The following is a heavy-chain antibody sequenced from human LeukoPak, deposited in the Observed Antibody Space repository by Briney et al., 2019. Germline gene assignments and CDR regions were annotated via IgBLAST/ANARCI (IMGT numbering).Heavy chain of an antibody. V-gene: IGHV4-4*07. CDR2: ISGSGVI. Sequence: SETLSLTCTVSGGPITTYYLRWIRQSAGMGLEWIVRISGSGVITYNPSLKSRVILSLDTSNNHFSLKLISVTAADTAVYYCARDSGTTGEVKFDPWGQGMLVTVSS. D-gene: IGHD3-10*01. J-gene: IGHJ5*02. CDR3: ARDSGTTGEVKFDP. CDR1: GGPITTYY.